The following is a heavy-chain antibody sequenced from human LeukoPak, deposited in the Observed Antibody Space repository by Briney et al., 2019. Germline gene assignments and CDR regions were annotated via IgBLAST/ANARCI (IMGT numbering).Heavy chain of an antibody. CDR3: ARAASGTREFDY. CDR1: GYSISSGYY. D-gene: IGHD1-7*01. Sequence: SETLSLTCTVSGYSISSGYYWGWIRQPPGKGLEWIGSIYHSGSTYYNPSLKSRVTMSIDTSTNQLSLKLSSVTAADTAVYYCARAASGTREFDYWGQGTLVTVSS. V-gene: IGHV4-38-2*02. J-gene: IGHJ4*02. CDR2: IYHSGST.